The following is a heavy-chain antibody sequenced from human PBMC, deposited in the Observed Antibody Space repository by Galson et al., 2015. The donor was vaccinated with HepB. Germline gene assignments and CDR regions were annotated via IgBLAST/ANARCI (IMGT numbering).Heavy chain of an antibody. V-gene: IGHV3-48*01. CDR1: GFTFSSYS. D-gene: IGHD6-13*01. J-gene: IGHJ5*02. CDR2: ISSSSSTI. CDR3: ARDPDSSSWYTNWFDP. Sequence: SLRLSCAASGFTFSSYSMNWVRQAPGKGLEWVSYISSSSSTIYYADSVKGRFTISRDNAKNSLYLQMNSLRAEDTAVYYCARDPDSSSWYTNWFDPWGQGTLVTVSS.